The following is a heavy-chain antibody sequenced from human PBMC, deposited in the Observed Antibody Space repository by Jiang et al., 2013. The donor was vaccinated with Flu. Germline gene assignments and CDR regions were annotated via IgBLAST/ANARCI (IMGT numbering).Heavy chain of an antibody. Sequence: SGAEVKKPGASVKVSCKASGYTFTSYYMHWVRQAPGQGLEWMGIINPSGGSTSYAQKFQGRVTMTRDTSTSTVYTELSSLRSEDTAVYYCARGVVGYGARMVYATRGWFDPWGQGTLVTVSS. CDR2: INPSGGST. CDR3: ARGVVGYGARMVYATRGWFDP. J-gene: IGHJ5*02. CDR1: GYTFTSYY. V-gene: IGHV1-46*01. D-gene: IGHD2-8*01.